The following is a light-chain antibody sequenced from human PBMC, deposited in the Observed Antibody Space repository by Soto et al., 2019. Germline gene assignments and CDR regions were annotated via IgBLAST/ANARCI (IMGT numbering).Light chain of an antibody. V-gene: IGLV4-69*01. CDR2: VNSDDSH. J-gene: IGLJ2*01. CDR3: QTWGTGIVI. CDR1: SGHSSYINYA. Sequence: QPVLTQSPSASASLGASVKLTCTLSSGHSSYINYAIVWHQQQPEKGPRYLMKVNSDDSHIKGDGIPDRFSGSSSGAERYLTISSLQSEDEADYYCQTWGTGIVIFGGGTKLTVL.